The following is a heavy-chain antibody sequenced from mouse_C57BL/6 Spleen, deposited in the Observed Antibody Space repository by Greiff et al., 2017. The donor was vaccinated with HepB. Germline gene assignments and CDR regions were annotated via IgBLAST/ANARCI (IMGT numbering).Heavy chain of an antibody. CDR1: GFTFSDYG. CDR3: ARSIYSNYDYYAMDY. Sequence: EVQGVESGGGLVKPGGSLKLSCAASGFTFSDYGMHWVRQAPEKGLEWVAYISSGSSTIYYADTVKGRFTISIDNAKNTLFLQMTSLRSEDTAMYYCARSIYSNYDYYAMDYWGQGTSVTVSS. J-gene: IGHJ4*01. D-gene: IGHD2-5*01. V-gene: IGHV5-17*01. CDR2: ISSGSSTI.